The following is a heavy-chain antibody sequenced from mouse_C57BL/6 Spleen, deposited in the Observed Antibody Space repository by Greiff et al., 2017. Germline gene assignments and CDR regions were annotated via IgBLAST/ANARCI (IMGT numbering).Heavy chain of an antibody. Sequence: EVHLVESGGGLVKPGGSLKLSCAASGFTFSDYGMHWVRQAPEKGLEWVAYISSGSSTIYYADTVKGRFTISRDNAKNTLFLQMTSLRSEDTAMYYCAKGGHDGYPPMDYWGQGTSVTVSS. CDR1: GFTFSDYG. CDR2: ISSGSSTI. CDR3: AKGGHDGYPPMDY. V-gene: IGHV5-17*01. D-gene: IGHD2-3*01. J-gene: IGHJ4*01.